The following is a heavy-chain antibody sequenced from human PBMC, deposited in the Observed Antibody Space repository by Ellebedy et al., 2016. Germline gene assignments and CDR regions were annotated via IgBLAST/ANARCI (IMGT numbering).Heavy chain of an antibody. V-gene: IGHV3-13*01. Sequence: GGSLRLXCAASGFTFSSYDMHWVRQATGKGLEWVSAIGTAGDTYYPGSVKGRFTISRENAKNSLYLQMNSLRAEDTAVYYCARDRGDIVVVPAAFDYWGQGTLVTVSS. J-gene: IGHJ4*02. D-gene: IGHD2-2*01. CDR2: IGTAGDT. CDR3: ARDRGDIVVVPAAFDY. CDR1: GFTFSSYD.